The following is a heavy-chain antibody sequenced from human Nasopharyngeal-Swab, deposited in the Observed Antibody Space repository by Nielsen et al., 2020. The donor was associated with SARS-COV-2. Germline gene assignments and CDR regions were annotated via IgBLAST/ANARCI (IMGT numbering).Heavy chain of an antibody. Sequence: SETLSLTCAVYGGSLSGYYWSWIRQPPGQGLEWNGEINQSESTNYNPSLKSRVTISVDKSKNQFSLKMNSVTAADTAVYYCARGISYRITIFEVVIRGDDAFDFWGQGTMVSVSS. CDR1: GGSLSGYY. J-gene: IGHJ3*01. D-gene: IGHD3-3*01. CDR3: ARGISYRITIFEVVIRGDDAFDF. V-gene: IGHV4-34*01. CDR2: INQSEST.